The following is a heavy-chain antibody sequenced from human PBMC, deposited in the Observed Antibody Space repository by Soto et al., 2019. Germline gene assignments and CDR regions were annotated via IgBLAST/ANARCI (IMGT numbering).Heavy chain of an antibody. CDR2: IRAHNGNT. D-gene: IGHD1-1*01. CDR1: GDAFTTYG. V-gene: IGHV1-18*01. J-gene: IGHJ4*02. CDR3: ARGRYGDY. Sequence: QVHLVQSGAEVKKPGASVKVSCQASGDAFTTYGITWVRQAPGQGLAGMGWIRAHNGNTNYARKLQGRVTVTRDTSTSTAYMELRRLRSDVTAVYYCARGRYGDYWGQGALVTVSS.